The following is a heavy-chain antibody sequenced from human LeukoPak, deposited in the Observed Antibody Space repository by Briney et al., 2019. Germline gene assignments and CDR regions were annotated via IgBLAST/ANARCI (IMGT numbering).Heavy chain of an antibody. CDR2: VSFDGTNN. D-gene: IGHD2-21*01. CDR1: GFIFTTFA. Sequence: PGGSLRLSCAASGFIFTTFAIHWVRQAPGKGLEWVSIVSFDGTNNFYADSVKGRFTVSRDNSKNTVYLQMDSLRPEDTAIYFCARDRNVVGAYFDFWGQGSLVTVSS. CDR3: ARDRNVVGAYFDF. J-gene: IGHJ4*02. V-gene: IGHV3-30*04.